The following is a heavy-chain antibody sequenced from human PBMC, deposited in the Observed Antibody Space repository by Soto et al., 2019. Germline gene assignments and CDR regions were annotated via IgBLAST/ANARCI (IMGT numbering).Heavy chain of an antibody. CDR2: ANPNTGNT. V-gene: IGHV1-8*01. D-gene: IGHD3-10*01. Sequence: QVQLVQSGAEVKKPGASVMVSCTGSGYTFRSYDIHWVRQATGQGLEWMGWANPNTGNTGYAQKFQGRVTMTRDMSKSSAYMEVNSLTSEDTAIYYCARAYGAGSFDFWGQGTLVSVSS. CDR3: ARAYGAGSFDF. CDR1: GYTFRSYD. J-gene: IGHJ5*01.